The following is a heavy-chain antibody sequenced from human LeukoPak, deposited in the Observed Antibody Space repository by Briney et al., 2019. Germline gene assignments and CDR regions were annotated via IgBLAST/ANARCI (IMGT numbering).Heavy chain of an antibody. CDR1: GFTFSSYT. CDR2: IYSGGST. CDR3: ARGRYYDSSGYLDY. D-gene: IGHD3-22*01. J-gene: IGHJ4*02. Sequence: GGSLRLSCAASGFTFSSYTMNWVRQARGQGLEWVSIIYSGGSTYYADSVKGRFTISRDNSKNTLFLQINSLRAEDTAVYYCARGRYYDSSGYLDYWGQGTLVTVSS. V-gene: IGHV3-53*01.